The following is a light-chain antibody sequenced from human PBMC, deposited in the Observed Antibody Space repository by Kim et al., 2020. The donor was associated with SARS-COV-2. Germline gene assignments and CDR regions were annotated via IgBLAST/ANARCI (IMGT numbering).Light chain of an antibody. J-gene: IGKJ5*01. Sequence: CPGDRATISCRASQSVSTDLAWYQHKSGQAPRLLIYDTSTMTTGIPARFSGSGSGTEFTLTISGLQSEDLAVYYCQQYKNWPPITFGQGTRLEIK. V-gene: IGKV3D-15*01. CDR3: QQYKNWPPIT. CDR1: QSVSTD. CDR2: DTS.